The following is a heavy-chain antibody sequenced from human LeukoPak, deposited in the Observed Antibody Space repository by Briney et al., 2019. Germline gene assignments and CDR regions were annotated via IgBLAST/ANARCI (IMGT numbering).Heavy chain of an antibody. CDR1: GFTFGDYA. CDR2: IRSQTYGGTA. V-gene: IGHV3-49*04. Sequence: GGSLRLSCTASGFTFGDYAMSWVRQAPGKGLEWVGIIRSQTYGGTAEYAASVKGRFTISRDNSKNIAYLQMNSLKTEDTAAYYCTRAWSGYSNDYWGQGTLVTVSS. J-gene: IGHJ4*02. D-gene: IGHD3-3*01. CDR3: TRAWSGYSNDY.